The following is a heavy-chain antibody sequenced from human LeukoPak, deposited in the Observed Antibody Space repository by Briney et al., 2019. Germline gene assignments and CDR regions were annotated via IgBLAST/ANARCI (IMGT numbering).Heavy chain of an antibody. V-gene: IGHV3-23*01. Sequence: PGGSLRLSCAASEFTFNNYAMSWVRQAPGKGLEWVSAITGSGGDTYHADSVKGRFTISRDNSKNTLYLQMNSLRAEDTAVYYCAKGGRYGPYYYYYGMDVWGQGTTVTVSS. CDR2: ITGSGGDT. CDR3: AKGGRYGPYYYYYGMDV. D-gene: IGHD1-1*01. CDR1: EFTFNNYA. J-gene: IGHJ6*02.